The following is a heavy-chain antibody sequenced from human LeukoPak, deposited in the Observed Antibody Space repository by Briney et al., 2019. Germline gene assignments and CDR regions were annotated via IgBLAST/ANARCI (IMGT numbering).Heavy chain of an antibody. D-gene: IGHD1-26*01. CDR2: IYYSGST. CDR3: ARYIVSYPHDAFDI. V-gene: IGHV4-59*01. CDR1: GGSISSYY. J-gene: IGHJ3*02. Sequence: SETLSLTCTVSGGSISSYYWSWIRQPPGKGLEWIGYIYYSGSTSYNPSLKSRVTISVDTSKKQFSLKLSSVPAADTAFHYCARYIVSYPHDAFDIWGQGTMVTVSS.